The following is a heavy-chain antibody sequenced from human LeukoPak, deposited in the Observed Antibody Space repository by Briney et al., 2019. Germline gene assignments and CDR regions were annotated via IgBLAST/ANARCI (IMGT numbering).Heavy chain of an antibody. D-gene: IGHD3-10*01. CDR2: IYPGDSDT. Sequence: GESLKISCKGSGSSFTSYWIGWVRQLPGKGLEWREIIYPGDSDTRYSTSFQGQVTISADKSISTAYLQWSSLKASDTAMYYCARRITMVRGASNWFDPWGQGTLVTVSS. CDR1: GSSFTSYW. V-gene: IGHV5-51*01. CDR3: ARRITMVRGASNWFDP. J-gene: IGHJ5*02.